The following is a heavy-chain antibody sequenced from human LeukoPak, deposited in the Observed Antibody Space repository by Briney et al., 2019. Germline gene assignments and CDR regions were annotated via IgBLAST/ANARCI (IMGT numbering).Heavy chain of an antibody. D-gene: IGHD6-19*01. V-gene: IGHV4-39*01. CDR1: GFTFSSYW. Sequence: PGGSLRLSCAASGFTFSSYWMSWIRQPPGKGLEWIGSIYYSGSTYYNPSLESRVTISVDTSKNQFSLKLSSVTATDTAVYYCATSGWYLLPGVYWGQGTLVTVSS. J-gene: IGHJ4*02. CDR2: IYYSGST. CDR3: ATSGWYLLPGVY.